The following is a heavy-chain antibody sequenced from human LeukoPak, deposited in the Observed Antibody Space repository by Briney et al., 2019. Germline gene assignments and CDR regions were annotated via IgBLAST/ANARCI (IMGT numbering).Heavy chain of an antibody. D-gene: IGHD3-10*01. J-gene: IGHJ4*02. CDR3: AKYGSGILRGCFDY. Sequence: GASLRLSCAASGFTFSNYAMSWVRQAPGKGLEWVSAITGSGGNTYYADSVKGRFTISRDNSKNTLYLQMNSLRAEDTAVYYCAKYGSGILRGCFDYWGQGTLVTVSS. V-gene: IGHV3-23*01. CDR1: GFTFSNYA. CDR2: ITGSGGNT.